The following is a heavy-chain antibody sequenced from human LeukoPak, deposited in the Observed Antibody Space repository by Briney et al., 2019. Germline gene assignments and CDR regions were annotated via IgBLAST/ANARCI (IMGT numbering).Heavy chain of an antibody. J-gene: IGHJ4*02. Sequence: GRSLRLSCAASGFTFRSYWMHWVRQAPGKGLVWVSHIHSDGSSTSYADSVQGRFTISRDNAKNTLYLQMNSLRAEDTAVYYCASHNYGYDYWGQGTLVTVSS. CDR2: IHSDGSST. D-gene: IGHD3-10*01. CDR1: GFTFRSYW. CDR3: ASHNYGYDY. V-gene: IGHV3-74*01.